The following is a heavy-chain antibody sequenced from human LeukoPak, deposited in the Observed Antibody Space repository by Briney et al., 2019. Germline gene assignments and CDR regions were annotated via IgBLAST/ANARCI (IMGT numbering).Heavy chain of an antibody. Sequence: PGGSLRLSCAASGFTFSSYAMSWVRQAPGKGLKWVSAISGSGTGTNYADSVKGRFTISRAICTNTLYLQMNSLRAEDTAVYYCAKGLYHYYGSGSYTLDYWGQGTQVTVSS. J-gene: IGHJ4*02. D-gene: IGHD3-10*01. CDR3: AKGLYHYYGSGSYTLDY. CDR1: GFTFSSYA. V-gene: IGHV3-23*01. CDR2: ISGSGTGT.